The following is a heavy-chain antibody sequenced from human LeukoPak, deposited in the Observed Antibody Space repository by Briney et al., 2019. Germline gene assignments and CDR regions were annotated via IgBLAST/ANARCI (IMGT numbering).Heavy chain of an antibody. J-gene: IGHJ4*02. CDR3: ATGEYAPLRPIDY. V-gene: IGHV1-69-2*01. CDR2: VDPEDGET. CDR1: GYTFTDYY. D-gene: IGHD2-8*01. Sequence: ASVKVSCKVSGYTFTDYYMHWVQQAPGKGLEWMGLVDPEDGETIYAEKFQGRVTITADTSTDTAYMELSSLRSEDTAVYYCATGEYAPLRPIDYWGQGTLVTVSS.